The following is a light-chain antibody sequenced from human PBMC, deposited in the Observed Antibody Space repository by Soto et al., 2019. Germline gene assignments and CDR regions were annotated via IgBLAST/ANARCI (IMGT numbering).Light chain of an antibody. V-gene: IGKV3-20*01. CDR2: GAS. J-gene: IGKJ1*01. CDR1: QNVDSNY. CDR3: QQYSFLPRT. Sequence: EILLTQSPCTLALSPGERATLSCGASQNVDSNYLAWYQQKPGQAPRLLIYGASTRATGIPERFGGSGSGTDFTLTISRLEPEDFEVYYCQQYSFLPRTFGQGTKVDIK.